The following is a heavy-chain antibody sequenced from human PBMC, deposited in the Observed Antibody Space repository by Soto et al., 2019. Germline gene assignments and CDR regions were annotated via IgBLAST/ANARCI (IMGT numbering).Heavy chain of an antibody. CDR2: IWYDGSNK. CDR1: GFTFSSYG. D-gene: IGHD3-10*01. CDR3: ARSHSGPYFDY. Sequence: GGSLRLSCAASGFTFSSYGMHWVRQAPGKGLEWVAVIWYDGSNKYYADSVKGRFTISRDNSKNTLYLQMNSLRAEDTAVYYCARSHSGPYFDYWGQGTLVTVSS. J-gene: IGHJ4*02. V-gene: IGHV3-33*01.